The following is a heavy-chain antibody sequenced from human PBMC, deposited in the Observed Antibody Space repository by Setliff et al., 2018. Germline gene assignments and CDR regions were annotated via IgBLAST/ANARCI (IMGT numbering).Heavy chain of an antibody. Sequence: GASVKVSCKSSGYTFTDYYIHWVRQAPGQGLEWMGWINPKNGDIFYAPKFAGRVTMTRDTPISTVYMELSRLRSDDTAVYYCARGPRITIFGVVSLSLYGMDVWGQGTTVTVSS. CDR1: GYTFTDYY. V-gene: IGHV1-2*07. J-gene: IGHJ6*02. D-gene: IGHD3-3*01. CDR3: ARGPRITIFGVVSLSLYGMDV. CDR2: INPKNGDI.